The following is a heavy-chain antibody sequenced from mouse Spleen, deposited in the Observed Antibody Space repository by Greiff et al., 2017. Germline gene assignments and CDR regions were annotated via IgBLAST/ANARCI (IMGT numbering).Heavy chain of an antibody. J-gene: IGHJ4*01. CDR2: INPNNGGT. V-gene: IGHV1-26*01. CDR1: GYTFTDYY. Sequence: VQLKQSGPELVKPGASVKISCKASGYTFTDYYMNWVKQSHGKSLEWIGDINPNNGGTSYNQKFKGKATLTVDKSSSTAYMELRSLTSEDSAVYYCARSGGKRAMDYWGQGTSVTVSS. CDR3: ARSGGKRAMDY. D-gene: IGHD2-1*01.